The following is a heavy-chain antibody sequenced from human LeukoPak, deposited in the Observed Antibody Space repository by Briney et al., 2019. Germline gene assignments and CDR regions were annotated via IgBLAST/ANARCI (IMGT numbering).Heavy chain of an antibody. CDR3: ARDGGYCSSTSCYPHGWFDP. CDR1: GYTFTGYY. V-gene: IGHV1-2*02. J-gene: IGHJ5*02. CDR2: INPNSGGT. Sequence: ASVKVSCKASGYTFTGYYMHWVRQASGQGLEWMGWINPNSGGTNYAQKFQGRVTMTRDTSISTAYMELSRLRSDDTAVYYCARDGGYCSSTSCYPHGWFDPWGQGTLVTVSS. D-gene: IGHD2-2*01.